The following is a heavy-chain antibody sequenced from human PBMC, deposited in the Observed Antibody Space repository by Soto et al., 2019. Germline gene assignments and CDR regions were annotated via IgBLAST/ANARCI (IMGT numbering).Heavy chain of an antibody. CDR2: ISGSDGRT. CDR3: AKGVSQYTPLALFDY. CDR1: GFTFSSYA. D-gene: IGHD5-18*01. V-gene: IGHV3-23*01. J-gene: IGHJ4*02. Sequence: EVQLLESGGGLVRPGGSLRLSCAASGFTFSSYAMSWVRQAPGKGLEWVSTISGSDGRTYSTDSVKGRFTISRDNSSNTAYLQMNRLRVADTAVYYCAKGVSQYTPLALFDYWGRGTPVTVSS.